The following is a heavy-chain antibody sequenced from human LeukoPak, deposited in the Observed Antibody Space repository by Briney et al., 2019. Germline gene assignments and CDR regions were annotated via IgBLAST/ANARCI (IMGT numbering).Heavy chain of an antibody. J-gene: IGHJ4*02. V-gene: IGHV2-5*02. Sequence: SGPTLVNPTQTLTLTCTFSGFSLSTSGVGVGWIRQPPGKALEWLALIYWDDDKRYSPSLKSRLTITKDTSKNQVVLTMTNMDPVDTATYYCAHTDVRESIAVAGAFDYWGQGTLVTVSS. D-gene: IGHD6-19*01. CDR1: GFSLSTSGVG. CDR3: AHTDVRESIAVAGAFDY. CDR2: IYWDDDK.